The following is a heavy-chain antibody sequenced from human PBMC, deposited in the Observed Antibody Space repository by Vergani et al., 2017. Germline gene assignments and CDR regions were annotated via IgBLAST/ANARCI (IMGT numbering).Heavy chain of an antibody. Sequence: QVQLQAWGAGLLQTSETLSLTCGVSGGSFSDYYWSWIRQAPGMGLEWIGEVNHGGSTNYNPSLKSRVSISVDTSKNQFSLQLTSVTAADSALYFCASIARAPTRRNPPPDYWGQGILVTVSS. D-gene: IGHD3-16*02. CDR3: ASIARAPTRRNPPPDY. V-gene: IGHV4-34*01. CDR2: VNHGGST. J-gene: IGHJ4*02. CDR1: GGSFSDYY.